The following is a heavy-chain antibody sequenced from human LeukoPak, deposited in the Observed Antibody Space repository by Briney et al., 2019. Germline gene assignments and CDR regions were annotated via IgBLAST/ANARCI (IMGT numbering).Heavy chain of an antibody. J-gene: IGHJ4*02. V-gene: IGHV1-69*05. CDR3: ARGSYYDSSGYYDYFDY. Sequence: SVKVSCKASGGTFSSYAISWVRQAPGQGLEWMGRIIPIFGTANYAQKFQGRVTITTDESTSTAYMELSSLRSEDTTVYYCARGSYYDSSGYYDYFDYWGQGTLVTVSS. D-gene: IGHD3-22*01. CDR1: GGTFSSYA. CDR2: IIPIFGTA.